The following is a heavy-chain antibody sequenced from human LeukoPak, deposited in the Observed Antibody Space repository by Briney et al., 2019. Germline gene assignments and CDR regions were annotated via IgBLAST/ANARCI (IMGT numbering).Heavy chain of an antibody. D-gene: IGHD6-19*01. V-gene: IGHV5-51*01. CDR3: ARPIAVAGAGEFDY. J-gene: IGHJ4*02. Sequence: GASLKISCKGSGSSFTSYWIGWVRQMPGKGLEWMGIIYPGDSDTRYSPSFQGQVTISADKSISTAYLQWSSLKASDTAMYYCARPIAVAGAGEFDYWGQGTLVTVSS. CDR2: IYPGDSDT. CDR1: GSSFTSYW.